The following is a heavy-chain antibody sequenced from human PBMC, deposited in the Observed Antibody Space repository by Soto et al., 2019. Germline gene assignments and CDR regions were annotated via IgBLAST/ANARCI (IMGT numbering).Heavy chain of an antibody. CDR3: ARAYSSGWYFDY. J-gene: IGHJ4*02. CDR2: ISAYNANT. D-gene: IGHD6-19*01. Sequence: ASVKVSCKASGYTFTSYGISWLRQAPGRGLEWMGWISAYNANTNYAQKLQGRVTMTTDTSTSTAYMELRSLRSDDTAVYYCARAYSSGWYFDYWGQGTLVTVSS. V-gene: IGHV1-18*01. CDR1: GYTFTSYG.